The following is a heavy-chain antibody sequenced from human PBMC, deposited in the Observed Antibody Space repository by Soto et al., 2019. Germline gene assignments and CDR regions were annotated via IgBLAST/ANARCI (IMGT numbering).Heavy chain of an antibody. CDR3: ARDLGAYAFDI. D-gene: IGHD1-26*01. Sequence: EVQLVESGGGLVQPGGSLRLSCAASGFTFSSYAMHWVRRAPGKGLEYVSAISSNGGSTDYANSVKGRFTISRDNSKNTLYLQMGSLRAEDMAVYFCARDLGAYAFDIWGQGTMVTVSS. J-gene: IGHJ3*02. CDR2: ISSNGGST. CDR1: GFTFSSYA. V-gene: IGHV3-64*01.